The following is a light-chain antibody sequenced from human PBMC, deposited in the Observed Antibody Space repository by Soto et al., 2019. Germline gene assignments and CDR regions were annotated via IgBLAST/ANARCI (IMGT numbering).Light chain of an antibody. J-gene: IGKJ4*01. Sequence: QLTQSPSFLSESVGDRVTITCRARQGISSYLAWYQQKPGKAPKLLIYAASTLRSGVPSRFSGSGSGTEFTLTISSLQPEDFATYYCEQLNSYPRLTFGGGTKVEMK. CDR2: AAS. CDR1: QGISSY. V-gene: IGKV1-9*01. CDR3: EQLNSYPRLT.